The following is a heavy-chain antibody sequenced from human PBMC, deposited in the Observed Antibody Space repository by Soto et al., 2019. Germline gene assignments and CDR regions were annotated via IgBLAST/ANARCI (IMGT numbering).Heavy chain of an antibody. D-gene: IGHD3-10*01. CDR1: GGSISSYS. J-gene: IGHJ4*02. CDR3: ARDRGAVTGQYFDY. V-gene: IGHV4-59*12. Sequence: PSEPLSLTCTVSGGSISSYSWCWIRKPPGKGLEWIGYIYYSGSTYYNPSLKSRVTISVDRSKNQFSLKLSSVTAADTAVYYCARDRGAVTGQYFDYWGQGALVTVSS. CDR2: IYYSGST.